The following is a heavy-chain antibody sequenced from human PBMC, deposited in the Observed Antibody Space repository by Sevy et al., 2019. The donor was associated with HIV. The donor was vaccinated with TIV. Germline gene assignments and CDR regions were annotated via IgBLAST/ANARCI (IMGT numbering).Heavy chain of an antibody. CDR3: ARGDEWELLHHYGMDV. D-gene: IGHD1-26*01. CDR1: GFTFSSYG. J-gene: IGHJ6*02. Sequence: GGSLRLSCAASGFTFSSYGMHWVRQAPGKGLEWVAVIWYDGSNKYYADSVKGRFTISRDNSKNTLYLQMNSLRAEDTAVYYCARGDEWELLHHYGMDVWGQGTTVTVSS. V-gene: IGHV3-33*01. CDR2: IWYDGSNK.